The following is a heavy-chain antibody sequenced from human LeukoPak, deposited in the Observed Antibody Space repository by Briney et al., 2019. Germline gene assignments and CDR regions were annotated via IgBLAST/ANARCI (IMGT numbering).Heavy chain of an antibody. CDR1: GGSISSYY. V-gene: IGHV4-59*08. D-gene: IGHD6-19*01. J-gene: IGHJ4*02. CDR2: IYYSGST. Sequence: SETLSLTCTVSGGSISSYYWSWIRQPPGKGLEWIGYIYYSGSTNYKPSLKSRVTISVDTSKNQFSLKLSSVTAADTAVYYCATGSSGWYYLVDYWGQGTLVTVSS. CDR3: ATGSSGWYYLVDY.